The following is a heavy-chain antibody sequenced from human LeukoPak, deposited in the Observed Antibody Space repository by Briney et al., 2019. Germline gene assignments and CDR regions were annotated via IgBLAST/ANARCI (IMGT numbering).Heavy chain of an antibody. J-gene: IGHJ6*03. CDR2: INHSGST. V-gene: IGHV4-34*01. CDR1: GGSFSGYY. D-gene: IGHD6-13*01. CDR3: ARLIPEYSSSYYYYYYMDV. Sequence: SETLSLTCAVYGGSFSGYYWSWIRQPPGKGLEWIGEINHSGSTNYNPSLKSRVTISVDTSKNQFSPKLSSVTAADTAVYYCARLIPEYSSSYYYYYYMDVWGKGTTVTVSS.